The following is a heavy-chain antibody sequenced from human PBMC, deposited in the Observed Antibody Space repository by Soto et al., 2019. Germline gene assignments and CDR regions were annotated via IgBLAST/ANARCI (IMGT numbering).Heavy chain of an antibody. D-gene: IGHD1-26*01. V-gene: IGHV3-23*01. CDR2: ISGSGGST. Sequence: EVQLLESGGGLVQPGGSLRLSCAASGFTFSSYAMSWVRQAPGKGLEWVSAISGSGGSTYYADSVKGRFTISRDNSKNTLDLQMNSLRAEDTGVYYCAKGGNSGSYQEHAFDIWGQGTMVTVSS. CDR1: GFTFSSYA. J-gene: IGHJ3*02. CDR3: AKGGNSGSYQEHAFDI.